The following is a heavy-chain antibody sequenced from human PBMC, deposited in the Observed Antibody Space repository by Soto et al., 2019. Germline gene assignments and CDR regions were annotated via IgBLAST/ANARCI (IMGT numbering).Heavy chain of an antibody. Sequence: GGSLRLSCAASGFTFSSYWMSWVRQVPGKGLEWVANIKQDGSEKYYVDSVKGRFTISRDNAKNSLYLQMNSLRAEDTAVYYCAKTYYYDSSGSIPMDYFDYWGQGTLVTVSS. CDR1: GFTFSSYW. V-gene: IGHV3-7*03. CDR3: AKTYYYDSSGSIPMDYFDY. J-gene: IGHJ4*02. CDR2: IKQDGSEK. D-gene: IGHD3-22*01.